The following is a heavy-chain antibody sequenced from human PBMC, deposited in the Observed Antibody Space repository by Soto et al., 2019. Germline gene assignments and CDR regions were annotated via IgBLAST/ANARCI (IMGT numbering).Heavy chain of an antibody. CDR3: ARGGWYREY. J-gene: IGHJ4*02. V-gene: IGHV4-4*02. D-gene: IGHD6-19*01. CDR1: GDSTGSNDW. Sequence: SSETLSLTCTVSGDSTGSNDWWNWVRQAPGKGLEWIGEISHSGTINYNPSLKSRVTISMDKSLNQFTLQLTSVTAADTAVYYCARGGWYREYWGQGTMVTVSS. CDR2: ISHSGTI.